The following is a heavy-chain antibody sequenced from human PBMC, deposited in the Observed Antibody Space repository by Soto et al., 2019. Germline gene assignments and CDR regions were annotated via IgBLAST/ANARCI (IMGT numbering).Heavy chain of an antibody. J-gene: IGHJ6*02. V-gene: IGHV1-69*12. CDR2: IIPIFGTA. Sequence: QVQLVQSGAEVKEPGSSVKVSCKASGGTFSSYAISWVRQAPGQGLEWMGGIIPIFGTAYYAQKFQGRVTITADESTSTAYMELSSLRSEDTAVYYCATYPRGRGYYYGMDVWGQGTTVTVSS. CDR3: ATYPRGRGYYYGMDV. D-gene: IGHD1-26*01. CDR1: GGTFSSYA.